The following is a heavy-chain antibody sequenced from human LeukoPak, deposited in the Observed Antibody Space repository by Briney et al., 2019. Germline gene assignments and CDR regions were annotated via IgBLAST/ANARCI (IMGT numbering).Heavy chain of an antibody. D-gene: IGHD2-15*01. V-gene: IGHV4-59*01. CDR2: IYYSGST. CDR1: GGSINSYY. Sequence: SETLSLTCTVSGGSINSYYWSWIRQPPGKGLEWIGYIYYSGSTNYNPSLKSRVTISVDTSKNQFSLSLSSVTAADTAVYYCARHNFLGYCSGGSCPLNWFDPWGQGTLVTVSS. CDR3: ARHNFLGYCSGGSCPLNWFDP. J-gene: IGHJ5*02.